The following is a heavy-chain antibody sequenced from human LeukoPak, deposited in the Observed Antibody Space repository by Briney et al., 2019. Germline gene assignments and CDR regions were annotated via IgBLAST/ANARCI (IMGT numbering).Heavy chain of an antibody. Sequence: SVKVSCKASGGTFGVNAIHWVRQAPGQGLEWMGDIIPIFPKSNYAQRFQGRVTFTADESTSTAYMEMSSLTSEDTAVYYCARDGVRNMGLRLDYWGQGTLVIVSS. D-gene: IGHD1-14*01. CDR2: IIPIFPKS. CDR1: GGTFGVNA. V-gene: IGHV1-69*13. J-gene: IGHJ4*02. CDR3: ARDGVRNMGLRLDY.